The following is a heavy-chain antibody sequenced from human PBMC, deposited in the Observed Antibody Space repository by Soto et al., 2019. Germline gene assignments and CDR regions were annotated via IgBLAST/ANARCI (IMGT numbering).Heavy chain of an antibody. CDR1: GFIFSSYS. Sequence: EVQLVESGGGLVQPGGSLRLSCAASGFIFSSYSMNWVRQAPGKGLEWLSSVRSDSNHIGYADSVRGRFTISSDIAKNSLYLHMNSLRDEDMAVYYCARDLSYAFDYWGQGALVTVSS. CDR3: ARDLSYAFDY. J-gene: IGHJ4*02. CDR2: VRSDSNHI. V-gene: IGHV3-48*02. D-gene: IGHD1-26*01.